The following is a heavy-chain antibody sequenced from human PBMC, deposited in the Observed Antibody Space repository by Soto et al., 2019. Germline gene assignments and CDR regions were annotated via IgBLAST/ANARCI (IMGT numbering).Heavy chain of an antibody. CDR2: INAGNGNT. D-gene: IGHD3-22*01. CDR3: ARQLDSTGLYYDY. Sequence: GASVKVSCKASGYTFTSYAMHWVRQAPGQRLEWMGWINAGNGNTKYSQNLQGRVTITRDTSASTAYMELSSLRSEDTAVFYCARQLDSTGLYYDYWGQGTLVTVSS. J-gene: IGHJ4*02. V-gene: IGHV1-3*01. CDR1: GYTFTSYA.